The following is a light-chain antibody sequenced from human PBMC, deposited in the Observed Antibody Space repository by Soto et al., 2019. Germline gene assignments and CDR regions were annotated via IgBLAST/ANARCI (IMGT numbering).Light chain of an antibody. V-gene: IGKV3-20*01. CDR3: QQYGRSWT. Sequence: IVLTQSPATVSLSPGERTTLSFRASQSVSSYLAWYQQKPGQAPRLLIYGASTRATGIADRFSGGGSGTDFTLTISRLEPEDFAVYHCQQYGRSWTFGQGAKVDIK. J-gene: IGKJ1*01. CDR2: GAS. CDR1: QSVSSY.